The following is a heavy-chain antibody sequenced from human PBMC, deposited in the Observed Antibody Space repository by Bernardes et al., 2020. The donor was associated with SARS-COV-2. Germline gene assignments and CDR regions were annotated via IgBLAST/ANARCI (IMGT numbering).Heavy chain of an antibody. J-gene: IGHJ4*02. V-gene: IGHV3-9*01. Sequence: GGSLRLSCAASGFTFDDYAMHWVRQAPGKGLEWVSGISWNSGSIGYADSVKGRFTISRDNAKNSLYLQMNSLRAEDTALYYCAKDMGGGYDGGGYFDYWGQGTLVTVSS. D-gene: IGHD5-12*01. CDR1: GFTFDDYA. CDR3: AKDMGGGYDGGGYFDY. CDR2: ISWNSGSI.